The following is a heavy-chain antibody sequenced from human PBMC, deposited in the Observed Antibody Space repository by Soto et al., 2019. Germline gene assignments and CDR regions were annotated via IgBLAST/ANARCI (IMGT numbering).Heavy chain of an antibody. D-gene: IGHD3-9*01. CDR3: ARDFDNNYYYGMDV. J-gene: IGHJ6*02. Sequence: QVQLVESGGGVVQPGRSLRLSCAASGFTFSSYGKHWVRQAPGKGLEWVAVIWYDGSNKYYADSVKGRFSISRDNSKNTLYLQMNSLRAEDTAVYYCARDFDNNYYYGMDVWGQGTTVTVSS. CDR1: GFTFSSYG. V-gene: IGHV3-33*01. CDR2: IWYDGSNK.